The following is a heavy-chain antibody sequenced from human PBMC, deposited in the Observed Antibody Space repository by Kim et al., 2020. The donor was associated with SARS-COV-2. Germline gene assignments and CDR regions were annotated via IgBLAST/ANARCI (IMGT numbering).Heavy chain of an antibody. Sequence: SQTLSLTCAISGDTVSSNSASWNWIRQSPSRGLEWLGRTYYRSKWYNDYAISVKSRITINPDTSKNQFSLQLNSVTPEDTAVYYCARGETGTRRFDPWGQGTLVTVSS. CDR2: TYYRSKWYN. D-gene: IGHD1-7*01. V-gene: IGHV6-1*01. J-gene: IGHJ5*02. CDR1: GDTVSSNSAS. CDR3: ARGETGTRRFDP.